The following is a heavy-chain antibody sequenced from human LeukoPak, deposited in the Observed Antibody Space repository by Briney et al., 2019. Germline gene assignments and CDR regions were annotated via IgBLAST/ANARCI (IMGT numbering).Heavy chain of an antibody. CDR3: ARAGLYDTTLYS. Sequence: GGSLRLSCAASGFTFRSYWMSWVRQAPGKGLEWVANIKQDGSEKYYVDSVRGRFTISRDNAENSLYLQMNSLRAEDTAVYYCARAGLYDTTLYSGGQGTLVTVSS. CDR1: GFTFRSYW. V-gene: IGHV3-7*01. J-gene: IGHJ4*02. CDR2: IKQDGSEK. D-gene: IGHD2/OR15-2a*01.